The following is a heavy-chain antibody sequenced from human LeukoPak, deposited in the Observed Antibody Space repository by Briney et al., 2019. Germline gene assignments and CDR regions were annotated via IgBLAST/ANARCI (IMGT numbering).Heavy chain of an antibody. D-gene: IGHD2-21*02. CDR1: GGSFSGYY. CDR3: ARALVVTATAFDI. V-gene: IGHV4-34*01. Sequence: SETLSLTCAVYGGSFSGYYWSWIRQPPGKGLEWIGEINHSGSTNYNPSLKSRVTISVDTSKNQFSLKLSSVTAADTAVYYCARALVVTATAFDIWGQGTMVTVSS. CDR2: INHSGST. J-gene: IGHJ3*02.